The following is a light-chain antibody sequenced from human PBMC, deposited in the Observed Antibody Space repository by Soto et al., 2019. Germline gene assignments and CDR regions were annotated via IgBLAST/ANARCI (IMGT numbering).Light chain of an antibody. CDR1: ESVRSN. V-gene: IGKV3-15*01. Sequence: EIVMTQSPATLSVPPGDRATLSCRASESVRSNLAWYQQKPGQAPRLLIYGASIRAADIPARFSGSGSGTEFTLTISTLQSLDFAIYYCQQYYDWPTITFGQVTRLE. CDR3: QQYYDWPTIT. J-gene: IGKJ5*01. CDR2: GAS.